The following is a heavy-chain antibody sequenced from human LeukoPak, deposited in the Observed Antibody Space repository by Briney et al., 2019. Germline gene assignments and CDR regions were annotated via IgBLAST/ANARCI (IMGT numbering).Heavy chain of an antibody. Sequence: GGSLRLSCAASGFTFSSCAMHWVRQAPGKGLEWVAVISYDGSNKYYADSVKGRFTISRDNSKNTLYLQMNSLRAEDTAVYYCARDHSHGGVGATIFDYWGQGTLVTVSS. CDR3: ARDHSHGGVGATIFDY. CDR2: ISYDGSNK. CDR1: GFTFSSCA. J-gene: IGHJ4*02. D-gene: IGHD1-26*01. V-gene: IGHV3-30-3*01.